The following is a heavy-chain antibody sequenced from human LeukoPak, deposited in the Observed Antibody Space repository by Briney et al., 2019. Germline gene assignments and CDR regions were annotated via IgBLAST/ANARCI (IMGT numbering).Heavy chain of an antibody. CDR1: GFTFSSYA. V-gene: IGHV3-30-3*01. CDR3: ARDWEDSSGYYYGGYNWFDP. J-gene: IGHJ5*02. Sequence: GGSLRLSCAASGFTFSSYAMHWVRQAPGKGLEWVAVISYDGSNKYYADSVKGRFTISRDNSKNTLYLQMNSLRAEDTAVYYCARDWEDSSGYYYGGYNWFDPWGQGTLVTVSS. D-gene: IGHD3-22*01. CDR2: ISYDGSNK.